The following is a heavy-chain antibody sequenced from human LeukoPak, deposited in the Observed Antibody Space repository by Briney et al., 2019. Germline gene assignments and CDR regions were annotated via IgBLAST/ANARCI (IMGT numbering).Heavy chain of an antibody. Sequence: GESLRLSCAASGFTFSSYWMSWVRQAPGKGLEWVANIKQDGSEKHYVDSVKGRFTISRDNAKDSLYLQMNSLRAEDTAVYYCATAAYNWNYYFDYWGQGPLVSVSS. CDR2: IKQDGSEK. D-gene: IGHD1-7*01. J-gene: IGHJ4*02. V-gene: IGHV3-7*01. CDR3: ATAAYNWNYYFDY. CDR1: GFTFSSYW.